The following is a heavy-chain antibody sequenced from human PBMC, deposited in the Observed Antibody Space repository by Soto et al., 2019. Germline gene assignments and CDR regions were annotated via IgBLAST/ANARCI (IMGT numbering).Heavy chain of an antibody. CDR2: TSYDGRNM. D-gene: IGHD1-26*01. CDR1: GFTFSNYA. V-gene: IGHV3-30*04. CDR3: ARRGIVGTTPYLDY. J-gene: IGHJ4*02. Sequence: QVQLVESGGGVVQPGRSLRLSCAASGFTFSNYAMHWVRQAPGKGLEWVAVTSYDGRNMYYADSVKGRFTISRDNSRNTLYLQMNSLRPEDTAVYYCARRGIVGTTPYLDYWGQGTLVTVSS.